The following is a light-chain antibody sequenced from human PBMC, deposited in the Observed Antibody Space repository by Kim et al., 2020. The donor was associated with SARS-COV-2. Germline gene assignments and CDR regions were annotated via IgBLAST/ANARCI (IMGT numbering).Light chain of an antibody. J-gene: IGLJ2*01. CDR2: GKD. Sequence: SSELTQDPAVSVALGQTARITCQGDSLRSYYATWYQQKSGQAPVLVFYGKDKRPSGIPDRFSGSSSGSTASLTITGAQAADEADYYCKSRDSRGNVVFGGGTKVTVL. V-gene: IGLV3-19*01. CDR3: KSRDSRGNVV. CDR1: SLRSYY.